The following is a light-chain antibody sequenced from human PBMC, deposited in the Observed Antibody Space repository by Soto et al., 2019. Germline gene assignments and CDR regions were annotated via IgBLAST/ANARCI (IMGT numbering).Light chain of an antibody. CDR1: HSVSSIY. V-gene: IGKV3-20*01. Sequence: GLTQSPGTLSLSPGERATLSCRASHSVSSIYLAWYQQNPDEAPRLLFYGAASRATVIPDRCSGRGAGTDFTLTISILQADDFVVYCCQQYGSSSWTFGQGTKVDIK. CDR2: GAA. CDR3: QQYGSSSWT. J-gene: IGKJ1*01.